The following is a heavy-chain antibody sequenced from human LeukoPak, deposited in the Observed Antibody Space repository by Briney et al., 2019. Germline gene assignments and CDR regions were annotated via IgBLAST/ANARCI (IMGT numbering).Heavy chain of an antibody. CDR2: IYYSGST. V-gene: IGHV4-31*03. Sequence: SETLSLTCTVSGGSISSGGYYWSWIRQHPGKGLEWIGYIYYSGSTYYNPSLKSRVTISVDTSKNQFSLKLSSVTAADTAVYYCARGTDFWSGYYFDYWGQGTLVTVSS. CDR3: ARGTDFWSGYYFDY. J-gene: IGHJ4*02. D-gene: IGHD3-3*01. CDR1: GGSISSGGYY.